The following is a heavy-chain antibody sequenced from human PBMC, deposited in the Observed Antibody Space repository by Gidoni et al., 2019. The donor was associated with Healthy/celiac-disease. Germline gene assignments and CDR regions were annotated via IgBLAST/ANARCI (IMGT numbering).Heavy chain of an antibody. CDR1: GGSFSGYY. Sequence: QVQLQQWGAGLLKPSETLSLTCAVYGGSFSGYYWSWIRPPPGKGLEWIGEINNCGSTNSNPSLKSRVTISVNTSKNQFSLKLSSVTAADTAVYYCARGGGRGSGSYYYYYYGMDVWGQGTTVTVSS. CDR3: ARGGGRGSGSYYYYYYGMDV. V-gene: IGHV4-34*01. J-gene: IGHJ6*02. D-gene: IGHD3-10*01. CDR2: INNCGST.